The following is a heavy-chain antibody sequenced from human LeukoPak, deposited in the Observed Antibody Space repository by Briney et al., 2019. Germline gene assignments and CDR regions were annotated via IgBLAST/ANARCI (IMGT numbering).Heavy chain of an antibody. CDR3: ARRRGYSYGRVFTGALN. CDR1: GGSISSYY. J-gene: IGHJ4*02. CDR2: INHSGST. D-gene: IGHD5-18*01. Sequence: SETLSLTCTVSGGSISSYYWSWIRQPPGKGLEWIGEINHSGSTNYNPSLKSRVTISVDTSKNQFSLKLSSVTAADTAVYYCARRRGYSYGRVFTGALNWGQGTLVTVSS. V-gene: IGHV4-34*01.